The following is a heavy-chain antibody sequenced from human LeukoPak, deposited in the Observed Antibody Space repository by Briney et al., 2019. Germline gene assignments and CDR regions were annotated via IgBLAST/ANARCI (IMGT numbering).Heavy chain of an antibody. V-gene: IGHV4-34*01. D-gene: IGHD6-13*01. Sequence: SETLSLTCAVYGGSFSGYYWSWIRQPPGKGLEWIGEINHSGSTNYNPSLKSRVTISVDTSKNQFSLKLSSVTAADTAVYHCARRAAAPRQLDPWGQGTLVTVSS. CDR2: INHSGST. J-gene: IGHJ5*02. CDR3: ARRAAAPRQLDP. CDR1: GGSFSGYY.